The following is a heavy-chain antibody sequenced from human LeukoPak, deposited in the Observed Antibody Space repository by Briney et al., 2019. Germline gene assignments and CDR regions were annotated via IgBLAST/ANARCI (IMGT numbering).Heavy chain of an antibody. V-gene: IGHV4-59*01. CDR2: IYYSGST. CDR1: GGSISSYY. D-gene: IGHD1-20*01. Sequence: SETLSLTCTVSGGSISSYYWSWIRQPPGKGLEWIGYIYYSGSTNYNPSLKSRVTISVDTSKNQFSLKLSSVTAADTAVYYCARNQVTGYYYYYYYMDVWGKGTTVTVSS. CDR3: ARNQVTGYYYYYYYMDV. J-gene: IGHJ6*03.